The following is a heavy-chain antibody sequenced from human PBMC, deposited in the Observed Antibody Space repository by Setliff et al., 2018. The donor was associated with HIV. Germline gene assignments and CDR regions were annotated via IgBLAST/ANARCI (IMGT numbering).Heavy chain of an antibody. CDR2: IYNDGVNR. D-gene: IGHD2-15*01. Sequence: GGSLRLPCAAAGFIFSDYGIHWVRQAPGKGLEWVAVIYNDGVNRYFGDFVEGRFTISRDNSRNTVNLQMNSLRGDDTAVYYCARDFKSGYVDYLGQGIPVTVSS. CDR1: GFIFSDYG. CDR3: ARDFKSGYVDY. J-gene: IGHJ4*02. V-gene: IGHV3-33*01.